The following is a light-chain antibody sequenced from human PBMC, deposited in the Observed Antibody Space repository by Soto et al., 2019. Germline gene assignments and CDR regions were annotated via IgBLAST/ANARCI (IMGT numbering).Light chain of an antibody. CDR1: SSDVGSYDR. Sequence: QSALTQPPSVSGSPGQSVTISCTGTSSDVGSYDRVSWYQQPPDTAPKLMIYEVRNRPSGVPDRFSGSKSGNTASLTISGLQAEDEAEYYCTSYTSSNTFVFGTGTKLTVL. J-gene: IGLJ1*01. CDR2: EVR. CDR3: TSYTSSNTFV. V-gene: IGLV2-18*02.